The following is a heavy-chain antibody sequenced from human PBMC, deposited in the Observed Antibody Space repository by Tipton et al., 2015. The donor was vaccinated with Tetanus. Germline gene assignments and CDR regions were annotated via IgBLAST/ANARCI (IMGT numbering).Heavy chain of an antibody. D-gene: IGHD6-13*01. CDR2: ISYDGSNK. V-gene: IGHV3-30*18. CDR1: GFTFSSYG. CDR3: ANNQIPPSSSYHYGMDV. J-gene: IGHJ6*02. Sequence: SLRLSCAASGFTFSSYGMHWVRQAPGKGLEWVAVISYDGSNKYYADSVKGRFTISRDNSKNTLYLQMNSLRAEDTAVYYCANNQIPPSSSYHYGMDVWGQGTTVTVSS.